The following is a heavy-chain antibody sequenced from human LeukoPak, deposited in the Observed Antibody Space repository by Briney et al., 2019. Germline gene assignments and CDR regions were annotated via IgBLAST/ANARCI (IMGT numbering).Heavy chain of an antibody. J-gene: IGHJ3*02. Sequence: ESGPTLVKPTQTLTLTCTLSGRSLTTSGVGLGWIRQPPGKALEWLSLIYWNDDKHYSPSLKSRLTINKNNSKNQVVLTVTNMDPVDKATYYCAHGDILTGYDAFDIWGQGTLVTVSS. CDR1: GRSLTTSGVG. V-gene: IGHV2-5*01. D-gene: IGHD3-9*01. CDR2: IYWNDDK. CDR3: AHGDILTGYDAFDI.